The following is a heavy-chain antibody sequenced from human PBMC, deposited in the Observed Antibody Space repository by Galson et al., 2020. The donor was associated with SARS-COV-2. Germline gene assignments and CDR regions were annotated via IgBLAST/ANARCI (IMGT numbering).Heavy chain of an antibody. CDR1: GSTFSDYA. Sequence: TGGSLRLSCAASGSTFSDYAMHWVRQAPGKGLEWVAVIAYDGSNKHYADAVRGRFTISRDNSKNMLYLQMNSLKPDDTAVYFCARGDVVEPDADCYDYCYGVDGWGQGTTVTVSS. CDR3: ARGDVVEPDADCYDYCYGVDG. J-gene: IGHJ6*02. D-gene: IGHD2-15*01. V-gene: IGHV3-30-3*01. CDR2: IAYDGSNK.